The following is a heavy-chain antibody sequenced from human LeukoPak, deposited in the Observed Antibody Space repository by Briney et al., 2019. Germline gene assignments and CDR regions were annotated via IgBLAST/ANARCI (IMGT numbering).Heavy chain of an antibody. J-gene: IGHJ4*02. CDR1: GYTFPSYF. CDR2: INPTGGST. V-gene: IGHV1-46*01. CDR3: ARTAARRFDY. Sequence: ASVNVSCKASGYTFPSYFMHWVRQAPGQGLEWMEIINPTGGSTTYAQKFQGRVTMTRDTSTSTVYMELSSLRSDDTAVYYCARTAARRFDYWGQGTLVTVSS. D-gene: IGHD6-6*01.